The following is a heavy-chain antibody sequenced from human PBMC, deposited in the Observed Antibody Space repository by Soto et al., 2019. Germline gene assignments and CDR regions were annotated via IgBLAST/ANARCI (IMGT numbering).Heavy chain of an antibody. J-gene: IGHJ4*02. Sequence: SETLSLTCTVSGGSSSSGGYYWSWIRQHPGKGLEWIGYSYYSVSTYYNPSLKSRVTISVDTSKKQFSLKVSSVTAADTAVYYCARGIAAGGTTDYWGQGTLVTVSS. D-gene: IGHD6-13*01. CDR1: GGSSSSGGYY. V-gene: IGHV4-31*03. CDR3: ARGIAAGGTTDY. CDR2: SYYSVST.